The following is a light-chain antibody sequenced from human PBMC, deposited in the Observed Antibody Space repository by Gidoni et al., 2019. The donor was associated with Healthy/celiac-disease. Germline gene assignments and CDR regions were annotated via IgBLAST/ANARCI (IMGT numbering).Light chain of an antibody. CDR3: QHSYSTIT. CDR2: ASS. Sequence: IRMTQSPSSLSASVGDRVTITCRASQSISSYLNWYQQKPGKAPKLLIYASSILQSGVPSRFSSSGSGTDFTLTISSLQPDDFATYYCQHSYSTITFGPGTKVDIK. CDR1: QSISSY. J-gene: IGKJ3*01. V-gene: IGKV1-39*01.